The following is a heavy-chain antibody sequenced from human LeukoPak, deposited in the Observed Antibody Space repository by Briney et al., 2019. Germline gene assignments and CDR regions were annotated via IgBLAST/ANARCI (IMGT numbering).Heavy chain of an antibody. D-gene: IGHD3-22*01. J-gene: IGHJ5*01. CDR3: ARGVHVRMYDSNHNSFDP. CDR2: INPSGGTT. CDR1: RYTFTGYY. V-gene: IGHV1-46*01. Sequence: ASVKVSCKTSRYTFTGYYIHWVRQAPGQGLEWMGIINPSGGTTRYAQKFQGRVTMTRDMSTSTVYMDLSSLRSEDTALYYCARGVHVRMYDSNHNSFDPWGQGTLVTVSS.